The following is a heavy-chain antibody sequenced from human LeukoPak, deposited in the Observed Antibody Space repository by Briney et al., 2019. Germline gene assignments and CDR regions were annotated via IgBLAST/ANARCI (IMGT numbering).Heavy chain of an antibody. CDR3: ARGGRKWDDYYYYYMDV. CDR1: GFVFSTYD. J-gene: IGHJ6*03. Sequence: GGSLRLSCAASGFVFSTYDMHWVRQAPGEGLGWGSFICSAGDTYYPGSVKGRFTISRENAKNSLFLQMNNLRAGDTAVYYCARGGRKWDDYYYYYMDVWGKGTTVTVSS. CDR2: ICSAGDT. V-gene: IGHV3-13*01. D-gene: IGHD1-26*01.